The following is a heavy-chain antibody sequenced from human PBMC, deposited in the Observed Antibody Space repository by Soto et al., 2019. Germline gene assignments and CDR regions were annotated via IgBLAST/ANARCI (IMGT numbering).Heavy chain of an antibody. CDR2: ISYDGSSK. CDR3: AKDHLETTVTTPSY. Sequence: QVQLVESGGGVVQPGRSLRLSCAASGFTFSNYAMHWVRQAPGKGLEWVAVISYDGSSKDYADSVKGRFSISRDNSKNTLYLQMNSLRAEDAAMYYCAKDHLETTVTTPSYWGQGTLVTVSS. D-gene: IGHD4-17*01. V-gene: IGHV3-30*18. J-gene: IGHJ4*02. CDR1: GFTFSNYA.